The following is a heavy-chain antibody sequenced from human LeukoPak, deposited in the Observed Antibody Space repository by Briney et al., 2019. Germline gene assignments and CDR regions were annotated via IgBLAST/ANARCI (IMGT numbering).Heavy chain of an antibody. D-gene: IGHD2-2*01. CDR2: IWYDGSNK. CDR3: ARGGRDIVVVPAAMLRRYYYYGMDV. CDR1: GFTFSSYG. Sequence: GRSLRLSCAASGFTFSSYGMHWVRQAPGKGPEWVAVIWYDGSNKYYADSVKGRFTISRDNSKNTLYLQMNSLRAEDTAVYYCARGGRDIVVVPAAMLRRYYYYGMDVWGQGTTVTVSS. J-gene: IGHJ6*02. V-gene: IGHV3-33*01.